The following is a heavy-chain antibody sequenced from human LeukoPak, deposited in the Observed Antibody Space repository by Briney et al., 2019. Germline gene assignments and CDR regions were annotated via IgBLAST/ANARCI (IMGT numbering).Heavy chain of an antibody. CDR3: ARDLVTIFGVVITFADY. CDR2: INPSGGST. V-gene: IGHV1-46*01. Sequence: ASVKVSCKASGYTFTGYYMHWVRQAPGQGLEWMGWINPSGGSTSYAQKFQGRVTMTRDTSTSTVYMELSSLRSEDTAVYYCARDLVTIFGVVITFADYWGQGTLVTVSS. CDR1: GYTFTGYY. D-gene: IGHD3-3*01. J-gene: IGHJ4*02.